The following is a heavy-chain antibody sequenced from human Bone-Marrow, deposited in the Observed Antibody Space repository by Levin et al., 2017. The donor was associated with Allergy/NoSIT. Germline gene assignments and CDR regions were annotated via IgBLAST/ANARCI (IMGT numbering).Heavy chain of an antibody. CDR3: ASLLTDYYDSRPNWFDH. Sequence: ASETLSLTCTVSGDSINTGDYYWAWIRQPPGKGLESIGYIYHSGRTNYSPSLKSRLTISLDTSKNQFSLRLSSVTAADTAVYYCASLLTDYYDSRPNWFDHWGQGTLVTVSS. V-gene: IGHV4-30-4*01. J-gene: IGHJ5*02. CDR1: GDSINTGDYY. D-gene: IGHD3-22*01. CDR2: IYHSGRT.